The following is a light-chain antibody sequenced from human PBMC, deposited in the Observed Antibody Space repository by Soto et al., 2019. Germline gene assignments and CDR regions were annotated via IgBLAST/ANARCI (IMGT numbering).Light chain of an antibody. CDR3: SSYTSRSTLYV. V-gene: IGLV2-14*01. Sequence: QSVLTQPDSVSGSPGQSITVSCTGTSSDIGGYNYVSWYQQHPGKAPKLMVYEVTNRPSGVSDRFSGSKSGNTASLTISGLQADDEGYYYCSSYTSRSTLYVFGTGTKVTVL. CDR1: SSDIGGYNY. J-gene: IGLJ1*01. CDR2: EVT.